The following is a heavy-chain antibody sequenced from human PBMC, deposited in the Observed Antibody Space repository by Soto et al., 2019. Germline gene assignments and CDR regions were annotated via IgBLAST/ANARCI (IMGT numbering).Heavy chain of an antibody. V-gene: IGHV1-69*12. J-gene: IGHJ6*02. CDR3: ARDEAAPWAASLDYYGMDV. D-gene: IGHD3-3*02. CDR2: VIPIFGTA. Sequence: QVQLVQSGAEVKKPGSSVKVSCKASGGTFSSYAISWVRQAPGQGLEWMGGVIPIFGTANYAQKFQGRVTITADESTSTAYMELSSLRAEDTAVYYCARDEAAPWAASLDYYGMDVWGQGTTVNVSS. CDR1: GGTFSSYA.